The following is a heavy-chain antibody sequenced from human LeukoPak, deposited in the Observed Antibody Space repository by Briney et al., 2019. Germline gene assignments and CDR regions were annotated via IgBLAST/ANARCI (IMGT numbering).Heavy chain of an antibody. V-gene: IGHV3-21*01. D-gene: IGHD3-22*01. J-gene: IGHJ4*02. CDR3: ASIFSGYYLDY. CDR1: GFTFSSYS. Sequence: GGSLRLSCAASGFTFSSYSMNWVRQPPGKGLEGVSSISSSRCYIYYADSVKGRFTISRDNAKNSLYLQMNGLRGEGRAVYYCASIFSGYYLDYGGQGTLVTVSS. CDR2: ISSSRCYI.